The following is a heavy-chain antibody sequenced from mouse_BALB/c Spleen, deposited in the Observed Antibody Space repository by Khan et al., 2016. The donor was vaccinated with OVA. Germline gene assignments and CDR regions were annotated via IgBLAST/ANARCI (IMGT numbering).Heavy chain of an antibody. J-gene: IGHJ4*01. CDR3: ARGGSAYDRNDGGAMEY. V-gene: IGHV9-4*02. CDR1: GYTFTTAG. Sequence: QIQLVQSGPELKKPGETVRISCKASGYTFTTAGIQWVQKMPGQGLKWIGWINTHSGVPKYAEDFKGRFAFFLEIPDNTAYLPITKLKNEDTATYFCARGGSAYDRNDGGAMEYWGQGTSVTVSS. D-gene: IGHD2-14*01. CDR2: INTHSGVP.